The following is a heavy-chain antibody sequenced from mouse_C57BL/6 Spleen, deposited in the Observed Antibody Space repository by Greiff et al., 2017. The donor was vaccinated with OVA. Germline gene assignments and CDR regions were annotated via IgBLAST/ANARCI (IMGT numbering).Heavy chain of an antibody. J-gene: IGHJ4*01. CDR3: ARIYYDYDDAMDY. Sequence: EVQVVESGGDLVKPGGSLKLSCAASGFTFSSYGMSWVRQTPDKRLEWVATISSGGSYTYYPDSVKGRFTISRDNAKNTLYLQMSSLKSEDTAMYYCARIYYDYDDAMDYWGQGTSVTVSS. CDR1: GFTFSSYG. V-gene: IGHV5-6*01. CDR2: ISSGGSYT. D-gene: IGHD2-4*01.